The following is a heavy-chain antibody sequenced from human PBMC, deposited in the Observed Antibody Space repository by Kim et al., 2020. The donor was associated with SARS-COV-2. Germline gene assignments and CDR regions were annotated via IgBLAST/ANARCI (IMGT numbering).Heavy chain of an antibody. CDR1: GFSLSTYG. Sequence: ASVKVSCKASGFSLSTYGFSWVRQVPGQGLECMGWISGYSGKTYYSQKVQDRITMTTDTSTDTSYMELRNLESDDTSIYYCARVRGGVWTIGNFDYWGQGSLVTV. CDR2: ISGYSGKT. J-gene: IGHJ4*02. V-gene: IGHV1-18*04. D-gene: IGHD3-10*01. CDR3: ARVRGGVWTIGNFDY.